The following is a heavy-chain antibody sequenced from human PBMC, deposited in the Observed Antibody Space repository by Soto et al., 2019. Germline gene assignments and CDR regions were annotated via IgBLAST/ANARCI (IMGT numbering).Heavy chain of an antibody. CDR1: GFTFSSYA. V-gene: IGHV3-23*01. CDR3: AKDREYYDILTGYYRDAFDI. J-gene: IGHJ3*02. CDR2: ISGSGGST. Sequence: GGSLRLSCAASGFTFSSYAMSWVRQAPGKGLEWVSAISGSGGSTYYADSVKGRFTISRDNSKNTLYLQMNSLRAEDTAVYYCAKDREYYDILTGYYRDAFDIWGQGTMVTVSS. D-gene: IGHD3-9*01.